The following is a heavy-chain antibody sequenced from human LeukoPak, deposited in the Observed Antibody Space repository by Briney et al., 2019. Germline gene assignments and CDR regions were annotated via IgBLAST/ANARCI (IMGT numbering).Heavy chain of an antibody. CDR2: ISGSGGST. CDR3: AKYKGAALYYHYGLDV. CDR1: GFTFSSYA. D-gene: IGHD1-14*01. J-gene: IGHJ6*02. Sequence: GGSLRLSFAASGFTFSSYAMSWVRQAPGKGLEWVSAISGSGGSTYYADPVKGRFTISRDNSKNTLYLQMNSLRDEDTAVYYCAKYKGAALYYHYGLDVWGPGTTVIVSS. V-gene: IGHV3-23*01.